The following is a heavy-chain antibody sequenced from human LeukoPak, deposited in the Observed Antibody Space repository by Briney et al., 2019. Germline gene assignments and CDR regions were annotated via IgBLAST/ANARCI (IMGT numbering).Heavy chain of an antibody. CDR2: IYSGGST. J-gene: IGHJ3*02. CDR1: GFTVSSNY. V-gene: IGHV3-53*01. CDR3: ARDSLSSSPWAFDI. D-gene: IGHD6-13*01. Sequence: GGSLRLSCAASGFTVSSNYMSWVRQAPGKGLEWVSVIYSGGSTYYADSVKGRFTISRDNSKNTLYLQMNSLRAEDTAVYYCARDSLSSSPWAFDIWGQGTMVTVSS.